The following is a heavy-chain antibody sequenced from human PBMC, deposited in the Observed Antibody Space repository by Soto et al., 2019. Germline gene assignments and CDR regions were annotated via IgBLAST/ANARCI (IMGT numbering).Heavy chain of an antibody. CDR3: ARGPDNEGYFDY. Sequence: SVKVSCKASGGTFSNYAITWVRQAPGQGLEWMGVIILPFGTPNYAQTFQGRATITADESMSTAYMELSGLRSEDTAVYYCARGPDNEGYFDYWGRGNLVTVSS. CDR1: GGTFSNYA. J-gene: IGHJ4*02. V-gene: IGHV1-69*13. D-gene: IGHD1-1*01. CDR2: IILPFGTP.